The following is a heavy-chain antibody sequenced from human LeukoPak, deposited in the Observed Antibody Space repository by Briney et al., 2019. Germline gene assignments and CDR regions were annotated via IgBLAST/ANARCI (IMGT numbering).Heavy chain of an antibody. D-gene: IGHD3-22*01. CDR2: IYYSGST. J-gene: IGHJ4*02. CDR3: ARAGTYYDSSVSFDY. V-gene: IGHV4-31*03. Sequence: SETLSLTCTVSGGSISSGGYYWSWIRQHPGKGLEWIGYIYYSGSTYYNPSLKSRVTISVDTSKNQFSLKLSSVTAADTAVYYWARAGTYYDSSVSFDYGGQGTLATVSS. CDR1: GGSISSGGYY.